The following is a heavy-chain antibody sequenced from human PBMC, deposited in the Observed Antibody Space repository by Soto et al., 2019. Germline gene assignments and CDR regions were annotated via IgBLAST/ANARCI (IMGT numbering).Heavy chain of an antibody. CDR1: GGTFSSYA. D-gene: IGHD3-3*01. CDR3: ARDSPYSADDSNWYFDL. V-gene: IGHV1-18*01. CDR2: ISAYNGNT. J-gene: IGHJ2*01. Sequence: QVQLVQSGAEVKKPGSSVKVSCKASGGTFSSYAISWVRQAPGQGLEWMGWISAYNGNTNYAQKLQGRVTMTTDTSTSTAYMELRSLRSDDTAVYYCARDSPYSADDSNWYFDLWGRGTLVTVSS.